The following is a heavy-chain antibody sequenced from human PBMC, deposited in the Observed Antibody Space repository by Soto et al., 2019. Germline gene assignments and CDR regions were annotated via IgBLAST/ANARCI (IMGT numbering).Heavy chain of an antibody. CDR2: ISWDGDST. J-gene: IGHJ6*02. Sequence: GGSLRLSCAASGFTFDDYAMHWVRQAPGKGLEWVSLISWDGDSTYYADSVKGRFTISRDNSKNSLYLQMNSLRAEDTALYYCAKALDPPRTGIAAAGDYGMDVWGQGTTVTVSS. V-gene: IGHV3-43D*03. CDR3: AKALDPPRTGIAAAGDYGMDV. CDR1: GFTFDDYA. D-gene: IGHD6-13*01.